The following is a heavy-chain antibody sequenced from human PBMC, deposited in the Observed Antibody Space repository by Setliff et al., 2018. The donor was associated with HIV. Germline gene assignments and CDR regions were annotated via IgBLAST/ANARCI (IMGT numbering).Heavy chain of an antibody. V-gene: IGHV4-59*01. CDR3: ARTRWGAPVDS. CDR1: GGSITGYF. J-gene: IGHJ4*02. D-gene: IGHD3-16*01. CDR2: IYYNGNT. Sequence: LSLTCTISGGSITGYFWSWIRQPPGKGLEWIGYIYYNGNTNYNPSLKSRGTISVDTSKNQFSLKLTSVTAADTAVYYCARTRWGAPVDSWGQGTLVTVSS.